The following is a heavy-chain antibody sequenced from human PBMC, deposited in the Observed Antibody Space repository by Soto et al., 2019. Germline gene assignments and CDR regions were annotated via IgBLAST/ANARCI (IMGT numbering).Heavy chain of an antibody. CDR3: ARISRSPNSGYFDY. CDR1: GGSISIGY. D-gene: IGHD1-26*01. Sequence: SETLSLTCTVSGGSISIGYWSWSRQPPGKGLEWIGYFYYSGSTNYNPSLESRVTISVDTSKNQFSLKLSSVTAADTAVYYCARISRSPNSGYFDYWGQGALVTVS. CDR2: FYYSGST. J-gene: IGHJ4*02. V-gene: IGHV4-59*01.